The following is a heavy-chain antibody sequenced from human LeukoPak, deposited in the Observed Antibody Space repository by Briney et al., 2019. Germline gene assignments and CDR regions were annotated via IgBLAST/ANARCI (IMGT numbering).Heavy chain of an antibody. V-gene: IGHV3-74*01. J-gene: IGHJ4*02. CDR2: LNSDGSST. CDR1: GFTFSSYW. CDR3: ARSSRGDAINFDY. D-gene: IGHD2-21*02. Sequence: GGSLRLSCAASGFTFSSYWMHWVRQAPGKGLVWVSRLNSDGSSTSYADSAKGRFTISRDNAKNTLYLQMNSLRAEDTAVYYCARSSRGDAINFDYWGQGTLVTVSS.